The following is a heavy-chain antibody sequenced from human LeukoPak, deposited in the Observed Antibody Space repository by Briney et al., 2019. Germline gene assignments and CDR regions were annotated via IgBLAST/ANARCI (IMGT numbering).Heavy chain of an antibody. CDR2: ISYDGNDK. J-gene: IGHJ4*02. D-gene: IGHD6-6*01. CDR3: AKECCSSSAFDY. Sequence: GGSLRLSCAASGFTFSSYGIHWVRQAPGKGLEWVTLISYDGNDKHYADSVKGRFTISRDNSKNTLYLQMNSLRAEDTAVYYCAKECCSSSAFDYWGQGTLVTVSP. CDR1: GFTFSSYG. V-gene: IGHV3-30*18.